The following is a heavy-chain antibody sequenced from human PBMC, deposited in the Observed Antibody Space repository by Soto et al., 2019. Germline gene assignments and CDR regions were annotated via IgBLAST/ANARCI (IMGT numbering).Heavy chain of an antibody. V-gene: IGHV3-7*03. CDR1: GFSFSGYW. D-gene: IGHD4-17*01. J-gene: IGHJ4*02. CDR3: AKYYGDDEPFFDY. CDR2: IKQDGSEK. Sequence: GGSLRLCCAASGFSFSGYWMSWVRQAPGKGLEWVSNIKQDGSEKYYVDSVKGRFTITRDNAKNSLYRQMNSLRAEDMAVYYCAKYYGDDEPFFDYWGQGTLVTVSS.